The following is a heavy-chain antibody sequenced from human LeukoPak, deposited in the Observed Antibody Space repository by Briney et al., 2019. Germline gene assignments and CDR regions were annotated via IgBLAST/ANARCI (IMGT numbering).Heavy chain of an antibody. CDR3: ARDRQVVVVVAQPDTVTTSSYYYGMDV. Sequence: PGGSLRLSCVASRFTFSTSEMNWVRQAPGKGLEWVSYISSSGSIISYADSVKGRFTISRDNAKNSLYLQMNSLRAEDTAVYYCARDRQVVVVVAQPDTVTTSSYYYGMDVWGQGTTVTVSS. CDR2: ISSSGSII. D-gene: IGHD2-15*01. CDR1: RFTFSTSE. V-gene: IGHV3-48*03. J-gene: IGHJ6*02.